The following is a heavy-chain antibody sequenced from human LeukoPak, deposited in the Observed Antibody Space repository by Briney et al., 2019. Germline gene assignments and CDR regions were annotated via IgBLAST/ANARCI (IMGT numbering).Heavy chain of an antibody. D-gene: IGHD6-13*01. Sequence: GASVKVSCKASGYTFTSYYMHWVRQAPGQGLEWMGIINPSGGSTSYAQKFQGRVTMTRDTSTSTVYMELSSLRSEDTAVYYCATNPSTAAAARRDYYYGMDVWGQGTTVTVSS. V-gene: IGHV1-46*01. CDR1: GYTFTSYY. CDR3: ATNPSTAAAARRDYYYGMDV. J-gene: IGHJ6*02. CDR2: INPSGGST.